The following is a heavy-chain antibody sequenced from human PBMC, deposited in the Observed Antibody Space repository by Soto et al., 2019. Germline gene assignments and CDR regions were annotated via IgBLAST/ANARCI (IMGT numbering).Heavy chain of an antibody. CDR2: ISSTGSTR. CDR3: ARGPSLYDYGDWDY. D-gene: IGHD4-17*01. Sequence: QVQLVESGGGLVKPGGSLRLSCAASGFTFSDYHMTWIRQAPGKGLEWVSYISSTGSTRYFADSPKGRVTISRDNAKNSLYLQMNSLRAGDTAVYYCARGPSLYDYGDWDYWGQGTLVTVSS. V-gene: IGHV3-11*01. J-gene: IGHJ4*02. CDR1: GFTFSDYH.